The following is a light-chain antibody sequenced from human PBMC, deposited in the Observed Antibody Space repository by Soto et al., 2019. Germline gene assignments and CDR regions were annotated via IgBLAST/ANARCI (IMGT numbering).Light chain of an antibody. J-gene: IGKJ3*01. V-gene: IGKV1-27*01. CDR2: GPS. CDR3: QKYNSLPFT. CDR1: QDISNY. Sequence: DIQMTQSPSSLSASVGDTVTITCRASQDISNYLAWFQQKPGEAPKLLIYGPSTLESGVPSRFSGGKSGTDFTLTISGLQPEDVAIYYCQKYNSLPFTFGPVTKVEIQ.